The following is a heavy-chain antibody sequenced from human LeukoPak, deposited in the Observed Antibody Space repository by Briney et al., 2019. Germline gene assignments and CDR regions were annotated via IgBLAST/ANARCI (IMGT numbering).Heavy chain of an antibody. D-gene: IGHD3-22*01. J-gene: IGHJ3*02. CDR3: AAAIEYYYDSSGRHDAFDI. CDR1: GYTLTELS. CDR2: FDPEDGET. V-gene: IGHV1-24*01. Sequence: ASVKVSCKVSGYTLTELSMHWVRQAPGKGREWMGGFDPEDGETIYAQKFQGRVTMTEDTSTDTAYMELSSLRSEDTAVYYCAAAIEYYYDSSGRHDAFDIWGQGTLVTVSS.